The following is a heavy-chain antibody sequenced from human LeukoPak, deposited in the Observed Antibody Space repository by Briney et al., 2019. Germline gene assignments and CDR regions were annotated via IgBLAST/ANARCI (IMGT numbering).Heavy chain of an antibody. CDR1: GGSFSGSY. Sequence: SDTLSLTCAVYGGSFSGSYWNWIRQPPGKGLEWIGEINHSGSTNYDPSLKSRVTISVDTSKNQFSLKLTSVTAADTAVYYCARREADFWSGYSYYFDFWGQGTLVTVSS. J-gene: IGHJ4*02. V-gene: IGHV4-34*01. CDR3: ARREADFWSGYSYYFDF. D-gene: IGHD3-3*01. CDR2: INHSGST.